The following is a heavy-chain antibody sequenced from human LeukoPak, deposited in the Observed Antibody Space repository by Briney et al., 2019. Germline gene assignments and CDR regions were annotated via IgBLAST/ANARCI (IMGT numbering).Heavy chain of an antibody. CDR2: VYSSGST. J-gene: IGHJ4*02. Sequence: SETLSLTCNVSGGSISGYYWSWIQQPPGEGLEWIGYVYSSGSTDYNPSLESRVTISVDTSKNQLSLKLSSVSAADTAIYYCARHGGASNSVIYSDHWGQGALVTVSS. V-gene: IGHV4-59*08. CDR3: ARHGGASNSVIYSDH. D-gene: IGHD3-16*01. CDR1: GGSISGYY.